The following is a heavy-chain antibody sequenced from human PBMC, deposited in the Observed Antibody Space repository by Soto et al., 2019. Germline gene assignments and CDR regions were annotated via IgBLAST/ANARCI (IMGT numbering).Heavy chain of an antibody. V-gene: IGHV4-30-2*01. Sequence: QLQLQESGSGLVKPSQTLSLTCTVSGVSIGSGDYSWSWIRQPPGKGLEWLGYIYHRGNTYYNPSLERRLTMSADRSKNQLSLSLRSVTAADTAMYYCVSSKYNMVAGPKGFDPWGQGILVIVSS. CDR3: VSSKYNMVAGPKGFDP. J-gene: IGHJ5*02. CDR2: IYHRGNT. CDR1: GVSIGSGDYS. D-gene: IGHD1-20*01.